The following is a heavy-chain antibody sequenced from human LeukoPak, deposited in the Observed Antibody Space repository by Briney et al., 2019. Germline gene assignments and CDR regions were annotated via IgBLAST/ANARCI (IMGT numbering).Heavy chain of an antibody. CDR1: GFTFSSYW. CDR2: IKSDGSTT. CDR3: ARELPFDY. Sequence: GGSLRLSCAASGFTFSSYWMHWVRQAPGEGLVWVSRIKSDGSTTNYADSVKGRFTISRDNAKNTLYLQMNSLRAEDTAVYYCARELPFDYWGQGTLVTVSS. D-gene: IGHD5-18*01. J-gene: IGHJ4*02. V-gene: IGHV3-74*01.